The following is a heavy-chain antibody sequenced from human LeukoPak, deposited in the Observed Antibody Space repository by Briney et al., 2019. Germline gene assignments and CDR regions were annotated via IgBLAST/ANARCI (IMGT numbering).Heavy chain of an antibody. J-gene: IGHJ2*01. CDR2: IKEAGSEK. V-gene: IGHV3-7*05. CDR3: ARDSLGGDYWYFDL. CDR1: GFTFSSYE. Sequence: TGGSLRLSCAISGFTFSSYEMNWVRQTPGKGLEWVANIKEAGSEKYYVDSVKGRFTISRDNAKNLLYLQMNSLRAADTAVYYCARDSLGGDYWYFDLWGRGTLVTVSS. D-gene: IGHD4-17*01.